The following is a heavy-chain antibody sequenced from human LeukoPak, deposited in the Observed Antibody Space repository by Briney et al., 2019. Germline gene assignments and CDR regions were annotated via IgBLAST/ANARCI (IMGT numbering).Heavy chain of an antibody. CDR3: ARGQADFDS. J-gene: IGHJ4*02. CDR1: GFTFSDFY. CDR2: ISSSSSYT. V-gene: IGHV3-11*06. Sequence: GGSLRLSCAASGFTFSDFYMTWIRQAPGKGLEWVSYISSSSSYTNYADSVKGRFTISRDNAKNSLYLQMNSLRAEDTAVCYCARGQADFDSWGQGTLVTVSS.